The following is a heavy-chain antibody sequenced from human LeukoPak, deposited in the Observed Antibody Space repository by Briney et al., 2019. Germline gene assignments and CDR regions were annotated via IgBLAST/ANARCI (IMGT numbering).Heavy chain of an antibody. V-gene: IGHV1-18*01. D-gene: IGHD1-26*01. Sequence: ASVKVSCKASGFVFTSYGFTWVRQAPGQGLEWMGWISANDGKTHYSEKHQGRVTMSTDTVTSTAYMELRSLRSDDTAVYYCARDTGSYGDLADYWGQGTLVTVSS. CDR3: ARDTGSYGDLADY. CDR1: GFVFTSYG. CDR2: ISANDGKT. J-gene: IGHJ4*02.